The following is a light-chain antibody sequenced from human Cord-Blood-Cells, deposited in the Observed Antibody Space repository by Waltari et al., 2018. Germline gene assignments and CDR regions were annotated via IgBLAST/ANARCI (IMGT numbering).Light chain of an antibody. CDR3: QQRSNWPLT. J-gene: IGKJ4*01. CDR1: QSVSSY. Sequence: EIVLKPSPATLSLSPGERATPSCRASQSVSSYLAWYQQKPGQAPRLLIYDASNRATGIPARFSGSGSGTDFTLTISSLEPEDFAVYYCQQRSNWPLTFGGGTKVEIK. V-gene: IGKV3-11*01. CDR2: DAS.